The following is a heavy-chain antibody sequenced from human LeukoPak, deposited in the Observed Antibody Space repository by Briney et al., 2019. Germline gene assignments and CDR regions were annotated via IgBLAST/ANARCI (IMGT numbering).Heavy chain of an antibody. Sequence: PGGSLRLSCAASGFTFSSYGMHWVRQAPGKGLEWVAFIRYDGSNKYYADSVKGRFTISRDNSKNTLYLQMNSLRAEDTAVYYCAKLGRALPAAPLRDYWGQGTLVTVSS. D-gene: IGHD2-2*01. CDR3: AKLGRALPAAPLRDY. CDR1: GFTFSSYG. J-gene: IGHJ4*02. V-gene: IGHV3-30*02. CDR2: IRYDGSNK.